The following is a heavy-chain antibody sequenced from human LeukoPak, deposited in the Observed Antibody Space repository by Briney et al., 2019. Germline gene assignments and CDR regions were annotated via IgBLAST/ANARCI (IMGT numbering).Heavy chain of an antibody. V-gene: IGHV3-7*03. J-gene: IGHJ5*02. CDR2: VKTDGSEK. CDR1: GFTFSSYW. D-gene: IGHD3-9*01. Sequence: GGSLRLSCAASGFTFSSYWMSWVRQAPGKGLEWEANVKTDGSEKYYVDSVKGRFTISRDNAKNSLYLQMNSLRAEDTAVYYCARDYTGYFPWGQGTLVIVSS. CDR3: ARDYTGYFP.